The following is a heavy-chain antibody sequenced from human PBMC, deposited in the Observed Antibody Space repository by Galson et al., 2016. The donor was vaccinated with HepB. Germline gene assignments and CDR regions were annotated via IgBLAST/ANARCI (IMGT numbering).Heavy chain of an antibody. J-gene: IGHJ4*02. D-gene: IGHD6-13*01. CDR1: GDSVSSNSAA. V-gene: IGHV6-1*01. CDR2: TYYRSKWYY. CDR3: ARDGPSSSWHLDY. Sequence: CAISGDSVSSNSAAWNWIRQSPPRGLEWLGRTYYRSKWYYGYAVSVKSRITINADTSKNQFSLQLNSVTPEDSAVYYCARDGPSSSWHLDYWGQGTLVTVSS.